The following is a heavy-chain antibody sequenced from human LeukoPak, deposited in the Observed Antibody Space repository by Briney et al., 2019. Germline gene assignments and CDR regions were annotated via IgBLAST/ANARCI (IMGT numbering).Heavy chain of an antibody. CDR3: ARQARVGAAFNWFDP. CDR1: GNSISSYY. CDR2: IHTSGST. J-gene: IGHJ5*02. V-gene: IGHV4-4*07. Sequence: SETLSLTCTVSGNSISSYYWSWIRQPAGKGLEWIGRIHTSGSTNYNPSLKSRVTISVDTSKNQFSLKLSSVTAADTAVYYCARQARVGAAFNWFDPWGQGTLVTVSS. D-gene: IGHD1-26*01.